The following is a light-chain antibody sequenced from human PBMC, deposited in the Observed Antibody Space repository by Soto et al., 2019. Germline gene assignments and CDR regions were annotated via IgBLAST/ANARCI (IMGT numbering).Light chain of an antibody. J-gene: IGKJ1*01. CDR1: QSVNIW. CDR2: EAS. Sequence: DIQMTQFPSALSASVGDRVTITCRASQSVNIWLAWYQQKPGKAPKLLISEASTVETGVPARFSGSGSGTQFTLNISSLQPDDLATYYCQQYNNFWTFGQGTKVQIK. V-gene: IGKV1-5*03. CDR3: QQYNNFWT.